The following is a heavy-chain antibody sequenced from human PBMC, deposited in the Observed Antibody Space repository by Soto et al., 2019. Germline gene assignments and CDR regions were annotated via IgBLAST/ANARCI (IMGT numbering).Heavy chain of an antibody. V-gene: IGHV3-30*18. J-gene: IGHJ4*02. D-gene: IGHD2-21*01. CDR1: GFTFSSYG. CDR3: AKDALVLRIVVPDY. CDR2: ISYDGSNK. Sequence: GGSLRLSCAASGFTFSSYGMHWVRQAPGKGLEWVAVISYDGSNKYYADSVKGRFTISRDNSKNTLYLQMNSLRAEDTAVYYCAKDALVLRIVVPDYWGQGTLVTVSS.